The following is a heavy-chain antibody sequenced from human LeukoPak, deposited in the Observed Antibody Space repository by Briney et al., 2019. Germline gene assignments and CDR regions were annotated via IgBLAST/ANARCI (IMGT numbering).Heavy chain of an antibody. J-gene: IGHJ4*02. CDR3: ARDPDYDSSGYYGDY. V-gene: IGHV4-39*02. CDR1: GGSISSSSYY. D-gene: IGHD3-22*01. CDR2: IYYSGST. Sequence: SETLSLTCTVSGGSISSSSYYWGWIRQPPGKGLEWIGSIYYSGSTYYNPSLKSRVTISVDTSKNQFSLKLSSVTAADTAVYYCARDPDYDSSGYYGDYWGQGTLVTVSS.